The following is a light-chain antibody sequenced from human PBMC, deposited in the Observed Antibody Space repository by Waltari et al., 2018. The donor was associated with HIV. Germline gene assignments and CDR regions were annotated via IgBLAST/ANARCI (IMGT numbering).Light chain of an antibody. V-gene: IGLV2-14*03. J-gene: IGLJ2*01. CDR2: DIN. Sequence: QPALTQPASVSGFLGQSINISCTGISTDSRFYRYVSWYQQYPGKIPRLIIFDINNRPSGVSDHFSGSRSGNSASLTFSGLQSGDEAHYYCASNRLDYTLIFGGGTKLTVL. CDR1: STDSRFYRY. CDR3: ASNRLDYTLI.